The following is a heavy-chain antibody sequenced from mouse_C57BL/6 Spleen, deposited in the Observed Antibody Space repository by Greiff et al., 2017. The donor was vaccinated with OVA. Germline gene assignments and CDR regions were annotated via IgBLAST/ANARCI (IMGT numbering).Heavy chain of an antibody. CDR1: GFTFSSYG. CDR2: ISSGGSYT. CDR3: ARQEGLGLAY. J-gene: IGHJ3*01. V-gene: IGHV5-6*01. D-gene: IGHD4-1*01. Sequence: EVKLVESGGDLVKPGGSLKLSCAASGFTFSSYGMSWVRQTPDKRLEWVATISSGGSYTYYPDSVKGRFTISRDNAKNTLYLQMSSLKSEDTAMYYCARQEGLGLAYWGQGTLVTVSA.